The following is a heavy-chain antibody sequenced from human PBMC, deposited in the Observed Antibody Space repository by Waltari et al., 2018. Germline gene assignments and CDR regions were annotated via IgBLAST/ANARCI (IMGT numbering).Heavy chain of an antibody. V-gene: IGHV4-39*07. CDR1: GGSISSSSYY. J-gene: IGHJ3*02. Sequence: QLQLQESGPGLVKPSETLSLTCTVSGGSISSSSYYWGWIRQPPGKGLEWIGSIYYSGSTYYNPSLKSRVTISVDTSKNQFSLKLSSVTAADTAVYYCACPNYYGSGSHFRDAFDIWGQGTMVTVSS. CDR2: IYYSGST. D-gene: IGHD3-10*01. CDR3: ACPNYYGSGSHFRDAFDI.